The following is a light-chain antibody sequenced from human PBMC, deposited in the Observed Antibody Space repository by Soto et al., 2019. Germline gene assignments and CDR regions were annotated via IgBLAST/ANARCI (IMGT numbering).Light chain of an antibody. CDR3: QQGFSFPFT. J-gene: IGKJ2*01. CDR1: QTIIDY. V-gene: IGKV1-39*01. Sequence: DIQMTQSPSSLSASVGDRVTITCRASQTIIDYLNWYQQKPGKPPNLLIYGTSRLQSGVPSRFSGGGSGTQYTLAISCLQPEDFATYYCQQGFSFPFTFGRGTKVEI. CDR2: GTS.